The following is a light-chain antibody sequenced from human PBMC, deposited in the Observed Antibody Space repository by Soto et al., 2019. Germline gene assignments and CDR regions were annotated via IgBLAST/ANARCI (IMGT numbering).Light chain of an antibody. CDR1: SSDVGAYNY. Sequence: QPSSLSGAPGQSISISCTGNSSDVGAYNYISWYQQHPGKAPKLIIYDVSNRPSGVSSRFSGSKSGNTASLTISGLQAEDGADYYCSAYTITSPYVFGTGTKVTVL. CDR2: DVS. J-gene: IGLJ1*01. CDR3: SAYTITSPYV. V-gene: IGLV2-14*03.